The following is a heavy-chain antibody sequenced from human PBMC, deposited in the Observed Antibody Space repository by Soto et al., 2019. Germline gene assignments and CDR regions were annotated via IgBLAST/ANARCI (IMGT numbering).Heavy chain of an antibody. V-gene: IGHV4-59*01. CDR2: IYYSGST. Sequence: SETLSLTCTGSGGSISSYYWSWIRQPPGKGLEWIGYIYYSGSTNYNPSLKSRVTISVDTSKNQFSLKLSSVTAADTAVYYCARGGGTTSYYYGMDVWGQGTTVTVSS. CDR3: ARGGGTTSYYYGMDV. CDR1: GGSISSYY. D-gene: IGHD1-7*01. J-gene: IGHJ6*02.